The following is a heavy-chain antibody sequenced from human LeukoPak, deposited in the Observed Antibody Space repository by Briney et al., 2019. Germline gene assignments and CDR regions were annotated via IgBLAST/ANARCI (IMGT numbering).Heavy chain of an antibody. CDR2: INTDGSST. D-gene: IGHD2-2*01. CDR1: GFTFSSYW. J-gene: IGHJ3*02. Sequence: GGSLRLSCAASGFTFSSYWMHWVRQVPGKGLVWVSRINTDGSSTSYADSVKGRFTISRANAKNTLYLQMNSLRAEDTAVYYCARDSRPRAFDIWGQGTMVTVSS. V-gene: IGHV3-74*01. CDR3: ARDSRPRAFDI.